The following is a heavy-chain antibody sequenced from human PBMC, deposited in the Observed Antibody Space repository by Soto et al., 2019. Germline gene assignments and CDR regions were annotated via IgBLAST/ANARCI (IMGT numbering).Heavy chain of an antibody. V-gene: IGHV3-23*01. CDR2: ISGSGGST. Sequence: EVQLLESGGGLVQPGGSLRLSCAASGFTFSSYAMSCVRQAPGKGLEWVSAISGSGGSTYYADSVKGRFTISRDNSKNTLYLQMNSLRAEDTDVYYCAKAHSSSRLVGFDPWGQGTLVTVSS. CDR1: GFTFSSYA. D-gene: IGHD6-13*01. J-gene: IGHJ5*02. CDR3: AKAHSSSRLVGFDP.